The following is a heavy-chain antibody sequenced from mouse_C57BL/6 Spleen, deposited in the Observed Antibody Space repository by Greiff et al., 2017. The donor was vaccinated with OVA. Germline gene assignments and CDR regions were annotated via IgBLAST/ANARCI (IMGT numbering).Heavy chain of an antibody. J-gene: IGHJ1*03. V-gene: IGHV1-39*01. CDR3: ARRADDWYFDV. Sequence: VQLQQSGPELVKPGASVKISCKASGYSFTDYNMNWVKQSNGKSLEWIGVINPNYGTTSSNQKFKGKATLTVDQLSSTAYMQINSLTAEDSAVDYCARRADDWYFDVWGTGTTVTVSS. CDR1: GYSFTDYN. CDR2: INPNYGTT. D-gene: IGHD3-3*01.